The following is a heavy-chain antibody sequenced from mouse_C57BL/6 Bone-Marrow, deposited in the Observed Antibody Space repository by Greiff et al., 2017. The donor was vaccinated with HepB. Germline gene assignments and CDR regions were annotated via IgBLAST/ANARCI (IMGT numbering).Heavy chain of an antibody. V-gene: IGHV3-6*01. CDR1: GYSITSGYY. J-gene: IGHJ3*01. Sequence: EVKLQESGPGLVKPSQSLSLTCSVTGYSITSGYYWNWIRQFPGNKLEWMGYISYDGSNNYNPSLKNRISITRDTSKNQFFLKLNSVTTEDTATYYCAKPYDYDEAWFAYWGQGTLVTVSA. CDR3: AKPYDYDEAWFAY. D-gene: IGHD2-4*01. CDR2: ISYDGSN.